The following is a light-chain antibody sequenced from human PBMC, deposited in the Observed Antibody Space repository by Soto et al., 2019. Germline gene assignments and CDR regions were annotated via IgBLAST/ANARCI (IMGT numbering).Light chain of an antibody. Sequence: QSALTQPASVSGSPGQSITISCTGTSSDVGNDNFVSWYQHHPGKAPKLLIHGVHNRSPGISGRFSASKSGLTASLTISGLPAEDEADYYCTAFSANRVYLFGPGTKVTV. CDR1: SSDVGNDNF. CDR2: GVH. CDR3: TAFSANRVYL. J-gene: IGLJ1*01. V-gene: IGLV2-14*01.